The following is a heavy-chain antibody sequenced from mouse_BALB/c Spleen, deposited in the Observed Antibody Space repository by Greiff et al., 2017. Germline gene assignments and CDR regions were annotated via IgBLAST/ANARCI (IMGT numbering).Heavy chain of an antibody. CDR3: ARRDYDGAWFAY. Sequence: EVKLMESGPGLVKPSQSLSLTCTVTGYSITSDYAWNWIRQFPGNKLEWMGYLSYSGSTSYNPSLKSRISITRDTSKNQFFLQLNSVTTEDTATYYCARRDYDGAWFAYWGQGTLVTVSA. J-gene: IGHJ3*01. CDR1: GYSITSDYA. D-gene: IGHD2-4*01. CDR2: LSYSGST. V-gene: IGHV3-2*02.